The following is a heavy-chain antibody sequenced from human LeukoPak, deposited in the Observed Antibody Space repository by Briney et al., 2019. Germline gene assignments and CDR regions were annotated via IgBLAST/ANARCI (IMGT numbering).Heavy chain of an antibody. D-gene: IGHD6-19*01. CDR3: ARDINSSGWYGVRPRGVFDP. J-gene: IGHJ5*02. Sequence: ASVKVSCKASGYTFTGYYMHWVRQAPGQGLEWMGWINPNSGGTNYAQKFQGRVTMTRDTSISTAYMELSRLRSGDTAVYYCARDINSSGWYGVRPRGVFDPWGQGTLVTVSS. V-gene: IGHV1-2*02. CDR1: GYTFTGYY. CDR2: INPNSGGT.